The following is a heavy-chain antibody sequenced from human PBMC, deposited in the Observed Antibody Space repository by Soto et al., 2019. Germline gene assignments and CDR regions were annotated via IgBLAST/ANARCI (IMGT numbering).Heavy chain of an antibody. CDR1: GFTFSSYA. J-gene: IGHJ4*02. CDR2: ISGSGGST. Sequence: GGSLRLSCAASGFTFSSYAMSWVRQAPGKGLEWVSAISGSGGSTYYADSVKGRFTISRDNSKNTLYLQMNSLRAEDTAVYYCSNDIPAAMGLYYWGQGTLVTVSS. CDR3: SNDIPAAMGLYY. D-gene: IGHD2-2*01. V-gene: IGHV3-23*01.